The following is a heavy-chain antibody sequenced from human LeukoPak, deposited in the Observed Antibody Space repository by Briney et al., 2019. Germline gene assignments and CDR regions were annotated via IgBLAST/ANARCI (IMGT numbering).Heavy chain of an antibody. V-gene: IGHV1-18*01. J-gene: IGHJ3*02. CDR1: GYTFTSYD. CDR2: ISGYNGNT. CDR3: ASLKNYYDSSGYLVTDAFDI. D-gene: IGHD3-22*01. Sequence: ASVKVSCKASGYTFTSYDINWVRQATGQGLEWMGWISGYNGNTNYAQKLQGRVTMTTDTSTSTAYMELRRLKSDDTAVYYCASLKNYYDSSGYLVTDAFDIWGQGTMVTVSS.